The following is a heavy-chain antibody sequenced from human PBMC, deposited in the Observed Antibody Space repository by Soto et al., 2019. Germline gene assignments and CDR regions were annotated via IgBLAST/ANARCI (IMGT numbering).Heavy chain of an antibody. CDR1: GGSISISNW. D-gene: IGHD6-6*01. CDR3: ASLIAALNY. Sequence: QVQLQESGPGLWKPSGTLSLTCAVSGGSISISNWWSWVRHPPGEGLDGIAEIYHSGSANYNPSLKSRVTISVDKSKNQFSLKLSSGPAADTGVYDFASLIAALNYWGQGTLVTVSS. V-gene: IGHV4-4*02. J-gene: IGHJ4*02. CDR2: IYHSGSA.